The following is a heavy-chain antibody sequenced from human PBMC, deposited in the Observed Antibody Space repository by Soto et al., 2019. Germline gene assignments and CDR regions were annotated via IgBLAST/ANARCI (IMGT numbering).Heavy chain of an antibody. CDR2: IYYSGST. V-gene: IGHV4-59*01. D-gene: IGHD3-16*01. J-gene: IGHJ4*02. Sequence: ETLSLTCTVSGGSISSYYWSWIRQPPGKGLEWIGYIYYSGSTNYNPSLKSRVTISVDTSKNQFSLKLSSVTAADTAVYYCARRYGGNFDYWGQGTLVTVAS. CDR1: GGSISSYY. CDR3: ARRYGGNFDY.